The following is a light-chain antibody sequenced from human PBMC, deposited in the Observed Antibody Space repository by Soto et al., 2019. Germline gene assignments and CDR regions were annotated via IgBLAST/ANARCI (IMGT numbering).Light chain of an antibody. CDR3: QQYGDSPRT. V-gene: IGKV3-11*01. Sequence: EIVLTQSPATLSLSPGERATLSLGASQSVNSYLAWYQQKPGQAPRLLIYDASNRATGIPARFSGSGSGTDFTLTISRLEPEDFAVYYCQQYGDSPRTFGQGTRLEIK. J-gene: IGKJ5*01. CDR2: DAS. CDR1: QSVNSY.